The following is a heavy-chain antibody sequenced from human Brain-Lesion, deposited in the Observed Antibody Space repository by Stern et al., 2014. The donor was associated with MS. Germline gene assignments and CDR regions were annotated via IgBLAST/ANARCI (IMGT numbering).Heavy chain of an antibody. D-gene: IGHD6-6*01. J-gene: IGHJ4*02. CDR2: ISYDGNNK. V-gene: IGHV3-30-3*01. CDR3: ARERFSSSSRLFDY. CDR1: GFTFDSYA. Sequence: VQLVESGGGVVQPGRSLRLSCAASGFTFDSYAMHWVRQTPGKGLEWVAVISYDGNNKDYADSVKGRFPISRENSKNTLYLLINSLRPEDPAVYYCARERFSSSSRLFDYWGQGALVTVTS.